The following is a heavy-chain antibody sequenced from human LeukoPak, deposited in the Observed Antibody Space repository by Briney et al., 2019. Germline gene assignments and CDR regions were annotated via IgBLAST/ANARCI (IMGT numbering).Heavy chain of an antibody. CDR2: ISGDGGST. J-gene: IGHJ4*02. CDR3: AKDIIPHYIAAAGGDY. D-gene: IGHD6-13*01. V-gene: IGHV3-43*02. Sequence: PGGSLRLSCAASGFTFDDYAMHWVRQAPGKGLEWVSLISGDGGSTYYADSVKGRFTISRDNSKNSLYLQMSSLRTEDTALYYCAKDIIPHYIAAAGGDYWGQGTLVTVSS. CDR1: GFTFDDYA.